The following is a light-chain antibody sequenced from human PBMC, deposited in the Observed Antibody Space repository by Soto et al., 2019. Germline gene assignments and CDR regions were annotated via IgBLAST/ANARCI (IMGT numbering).Light chain of an antibody. J-gene: IGKJ1*01. V-gene: IGKV3D-20*01. CDR3: HQYVTAPWT. CDR1: QTVRRNF. Sequence: EVVVTQSPAILSLSPGERATLSCGASQTVRRNFLAWYQKRPGLAPRLLIYDASSSATGIPDRFSGSGSGTAFPLPVRRLAPEDFPVYYCHQYVTAPWTFGQGTKVESK. CDR2: DAS.